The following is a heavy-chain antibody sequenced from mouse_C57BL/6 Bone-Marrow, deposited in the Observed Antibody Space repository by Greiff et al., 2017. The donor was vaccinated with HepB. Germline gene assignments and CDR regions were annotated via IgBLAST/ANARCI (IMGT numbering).Heavy chain of an antibody. Sequence: VQLQQSGAELVRLGASVKLSCTASGFNIKDDYMHWVKQRPEQGLEWIGWIDPENGDTEYASKFQGKATITADTSCNTAYLQLSSLTSEDTAVYYCTTLFFSSPYYFDYWGQGTTLTVSS. D-gene: IGHD1-3*01. J-gene: IGHJ2*01. CDR1: GFNIKDDY. V-gene: IGHV14-4*01. CDR2: IDPENGDT. CDR3: TTLFFSSPYYFDY.